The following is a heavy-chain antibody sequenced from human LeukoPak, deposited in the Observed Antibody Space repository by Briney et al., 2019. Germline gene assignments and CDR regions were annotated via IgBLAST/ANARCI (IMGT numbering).Heavy chain of an antibody. CDR3: ARGEEIEYFDY. CDR1: GFSFRNSW. D-gene: IGHD1-26*01. V-gene: IGHV3-7*04. J-gene: IGHJ4*02. Sequence: GGFLRLSCAASGFSFRNSWMSWVRQAPGKGLEWVANIKQDGGEKYYVDSVKGRFTISRDNAKNSLYLQMNSLRAEDTAVYYCARGEEIEYFDYWGQGTLVTVSS. CDR2: IKQDGGEK.